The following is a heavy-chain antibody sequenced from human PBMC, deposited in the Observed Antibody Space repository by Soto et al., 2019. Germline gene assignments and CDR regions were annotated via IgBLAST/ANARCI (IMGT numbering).Heavy chain of an antibody. J-gene: IGHJ4*02. Sequence: QVQLQQSGPRLARPSGTLSLTCVVSGGSISSTNWWTWVRQTPGKGLEWIGEIYHTGSTKYNPSLTNRATISLDKSNNHFSLNLKSVTAADTAVYYCATLPPRIVVVVLPIPSWGQGTLVTVSS. CDR2: IYHTGST. V-gene: IGHV4-4*02. CDR1: GGSISSTNW. CDR3: ATLPPRIVVVVLPIPS. D-gene: IGHD2-15*01.